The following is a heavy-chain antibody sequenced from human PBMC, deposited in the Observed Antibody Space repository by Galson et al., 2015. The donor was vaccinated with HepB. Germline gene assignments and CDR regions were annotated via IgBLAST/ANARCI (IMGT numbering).Heavy chain of an antibody. J-gene: IGHJ3*02. V-gene: IGHV1-3*01. D-gene: IGHD6-13*01. CDR2: INAGNGNT. CDR1: GYTFTSYA. Sequence: SVKVSCKASGYTFTSYAMHWVRQAPGQRLEWMGWINAGNGNTKYSQKFQGRVTITRDTSASTAYMELSSLRSEDTAVYYCARDQEAGYSSSWYEETRAFDIWGQGTMVTVSS. CDR3: ARDQEAGYSSSWYEETRAFDI.